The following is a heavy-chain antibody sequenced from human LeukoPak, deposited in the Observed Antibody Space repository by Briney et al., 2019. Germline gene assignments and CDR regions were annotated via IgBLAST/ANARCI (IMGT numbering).Heavy chain of an antibody. CDR3: ARPLRVVRGVMIGFDP. J-gene: IGHJ5*02. CDR2: IYYSGST. CDR1: GGSISSSSYY. V-gene: IGHV4-39*01. Sequence: PSETLSLTCTVSGGSISSSSYYWGWIRQPPGKGLEWIGSIYYSGSTYYNPSLKSRVTISVDTSKNQFSLKLSSVTAADTAVYYCARPLRVVRGVMIGFDPWGQGTLVTVSS. D-gene: IGHD3-10*01.